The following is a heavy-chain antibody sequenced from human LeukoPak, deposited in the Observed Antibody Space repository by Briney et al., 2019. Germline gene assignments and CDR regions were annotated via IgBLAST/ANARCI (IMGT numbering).Heavy chain of an antibody. CDR1: GYTFTSYA. V-gene: IGHV1-3*01. Sequence: GASVKVSCKASGYTFTSYAIHWVRQAPGQRLEWMGWINAGNGNTKYSQKFQGRVTITRDTSASTAYMELSSLRSEDTAVYCARGCGGDCPNAEYFQHWGQGTLVTVSS. J-gene: IGHJ1*01. D-gene: IGHD2-21*02. CDR2: INAGNGNT. CDR3: ARGCGGDCPNAEYFQH.